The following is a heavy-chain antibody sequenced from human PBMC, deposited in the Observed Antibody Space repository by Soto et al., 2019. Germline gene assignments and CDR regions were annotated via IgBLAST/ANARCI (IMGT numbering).Heavy chain of an antibody. J-gene: IGHJ3*02. CDR3: ARRARTAATTWGAFDI. Sequence: VQLLESGGGLVQPGGSLRLSCAASGFTFTNYVMNWVRQAPGKGLEWVSSINFSGDKTFYADSVKGRFTISRDNSRDTLFLQMNSLRADDAAVYYCARRARTAATTWGAFDIWGQGTMVTVSS. V-gene: IGHV3-23*01. D-gene: IGHD1-7*01. CDR1: GFTFTNYV. CDR2: INFSGDKT.